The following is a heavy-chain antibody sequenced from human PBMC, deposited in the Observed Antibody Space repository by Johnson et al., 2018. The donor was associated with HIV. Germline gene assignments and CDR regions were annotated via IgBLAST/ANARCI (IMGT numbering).Heavy chain of an antibody. CDR3: ARQGGANDAFDI. CDR2: ISWNSGSI. D-gene: IGHD1-26*01. CDR1: GFTFDDYA. J-gene: IGHJ3*02. V-gene: IGHV3-9*01. Sequence: VQLVESGGGLVQPGRSLRLSCAASGFTFDDYAMHWVRQAPGKGLEWVSGISWNSGSIGYADSVKGRFTISRDNAKNSLYLQMNSLRAEDTALYYCARQGGANDAFDIWGQGTMVTVSS.